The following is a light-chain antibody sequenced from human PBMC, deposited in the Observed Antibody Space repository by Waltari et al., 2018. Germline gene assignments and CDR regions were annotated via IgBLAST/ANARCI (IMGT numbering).Light chain of an antibody. V-gene: IGLV2-14*01. CDR1: DIDVGSYDF. CDR2: EVS. CDR3: SSYTTSSAPGV. Sequence: QSALTQPASVSGSPGQSITISCSGTDIDVGSYDFVSWYQHHPGKAPHLIIYEVSNRPSGISNRFSASKSGNTASLTISGLQAEDEADYYCSSYTTSSAPGVFGTGTRVTVL. J-gene: IGLJ1*01.